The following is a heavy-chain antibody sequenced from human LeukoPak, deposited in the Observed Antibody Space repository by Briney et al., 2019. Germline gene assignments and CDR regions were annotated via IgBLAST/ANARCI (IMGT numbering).Heavy chain of an antibody. Sequence: SETLSPTCTVSGGSISSYYWSWIRQPAGKGLEWIGRIYTSGSTNYNPSLKSRVTMSVDTSKNQFSLKLSSVTAADTAVYYCARGRFLEWFNDAFDIWGQGTMVTVSS. CDR3: ARGRFLEWFNDAFDI. CDR2: IYTSGST. J-gene: IGHJ3*02. CDR1: GGSISSYY. D-gene: IGHD3-3*01. V-gene: IGHV4-4*07.